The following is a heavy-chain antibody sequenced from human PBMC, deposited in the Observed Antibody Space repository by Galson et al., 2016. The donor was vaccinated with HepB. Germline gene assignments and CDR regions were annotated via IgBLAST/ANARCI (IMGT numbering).Heavy chain of an antibody. CDR1: GGTFSSYT. J-gene: IGHJ6*04. CDR3: ARVRGRNDITRGGMDV. D-gene: IGHD1-1*01. V-gene: IGHV1-69*02. Sequence: SVKVSCKASGGTFSSYTISWVRQAPGQGLEWMGRIIPILGIANYAQKFQGRVTITADKSTSTAYMELSILRSEDTAVYYCARVRGRNDITRGGMDVWGKGTTVTVSS. CDR2: IIPILGIA.